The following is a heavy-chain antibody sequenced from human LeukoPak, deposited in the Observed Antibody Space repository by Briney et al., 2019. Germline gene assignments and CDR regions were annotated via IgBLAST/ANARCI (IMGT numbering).Heavy chain of an antibody. CDR2: ISYDGSKT. Sequence: QTGRSLRLSCAASGFTFSSYDMHWVRQAPGKGLEWVALISYDGSKTYYADSVKGRFTISRDNSKNTLYLQMNSLRAEDTAVYYCAREEEAVYWGQGTLVTVSS. J-gene: IGHJ4*02. CDR1: GFTFSSYD. V-gene: IGHV3-30-3*01. CDR3: AREEEAVY.